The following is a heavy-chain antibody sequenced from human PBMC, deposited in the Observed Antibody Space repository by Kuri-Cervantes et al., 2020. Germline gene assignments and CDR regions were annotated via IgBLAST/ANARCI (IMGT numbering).Heavy chain of an antibody. Sequence: ASVKVSCKASGYTFTGYYMHWVRQAPGQGLEWMGWINPNSGGTNYAQKFQGRVTMTRDTSISTAYMELSRLRSDDTAVYYCARQAPYYYGMGVWGQGTTVTVSS. V-gene: IGHV1-2*02. CDR2: INPNSGGT. CDR3: ARQAPYYYGMGV. J-gene: IGHJ6*02. CDR1: GYTFTGYY.